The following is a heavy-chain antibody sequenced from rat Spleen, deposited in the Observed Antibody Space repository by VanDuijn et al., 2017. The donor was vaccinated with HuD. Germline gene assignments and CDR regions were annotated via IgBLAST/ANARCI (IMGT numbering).Heavy chain of an antibody. Sequence: EVQLVESGGGLVQPGRSLKLSCAASGFTFSNYDMAWVRQAPTKGLEWVASISPSGGSTYYPDSVKGRFTISRDNAKSTLYLQMDSLKSEDMATYYCARHSYGSYGWFAYWGQGTLVTVSS. V-gene: IGHV5-25*01. D-gene: IGHD1-8*01. CDR3: ARHSYGSYGWFAY. CDR2: ISPSGGST. CDR1: GFTFSNYD. J-gene: IGHJ3*01.